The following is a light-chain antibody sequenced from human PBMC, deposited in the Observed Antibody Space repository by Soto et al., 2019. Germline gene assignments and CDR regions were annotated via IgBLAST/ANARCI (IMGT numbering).Light chain of an antibody. J-gene: IGLJ1*01. CDR3: AAWDDGLEGYV. V-gene: IGLV1-36*01. CDR1: SSNIGNNA. CDR2: YDD. Sequence: QSVLTQPPSVSEAPRQRVTISCSGSSSNIGNNAVNWYQQLPGKAPKLLIYYDDLLPSGVSDRFSSSKSGTSASLAISGPQAEDEAEYYCAAWDDGLEGYVFGTGT.